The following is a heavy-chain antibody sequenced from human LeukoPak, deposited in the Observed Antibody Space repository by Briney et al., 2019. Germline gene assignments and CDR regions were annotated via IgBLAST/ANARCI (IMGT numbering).Heavy chain of an antibody. J-gene: IGHJ3*02. CDR2: ISSSGRTI. Sequence: GGSLRLSCAASGFTFSDYYMSWIRQAPGKGLEWLSYISSSGRTIYYADSVKGRFTISRNNAKNSLYLQMNSLRAEDTAVYYCAKDRVYCSSTSCYTRDAFDIWGQGTMVTVSS. D-gene: IGHD2-2*02. CDR1: GFTFSDYY. CDR3: AKDRVYCSSTSCYTRDAFDI. V-gene: IGHV3-11*04.